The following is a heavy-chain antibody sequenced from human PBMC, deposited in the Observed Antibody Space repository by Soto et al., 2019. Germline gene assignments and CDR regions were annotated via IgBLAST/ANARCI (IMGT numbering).Heavy chain of an antibody. CDR3: ARDQIPGPPDYCDY. CDR2: ISYNGDTT. CDR1: GFAFSSYA. J-gene: IGHJ4*02. Sequence: GGSLRLSCAASGFAFSSYAMHWVRQAPGKGLEWVAVISYNGDTTYYAESVKGRFTISRDNSKNTLYLQMNSLRAEDTAVYYCARDQIPGPPDYCDYWGQGTQVTVSS. V-gene: IGHV3-30-3*01.